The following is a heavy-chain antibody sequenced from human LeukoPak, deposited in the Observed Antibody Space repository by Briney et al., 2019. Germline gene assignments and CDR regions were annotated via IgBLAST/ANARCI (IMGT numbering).Heavy chain of an antibody. CDR3: ARAPSLFYYDDSGYYNGYFDL. Sequence: GGSLRLSCVVSGFIFSDYAMSWVRQAPGKGLEWVSGIYEAGITTHYADSVKGRFIISRDNSKKTLFLQMNRLRAEDTAMYYCARAPSLFYYDDSGYYNGYFDLWGRGTLVTVSS. J-gene: IGHJ2*01. CDR2: IYEAGITT. D-gene: IGHD3-22*01. CDR1: GFIFSDYA. V-gene: IGHV3-23*03.